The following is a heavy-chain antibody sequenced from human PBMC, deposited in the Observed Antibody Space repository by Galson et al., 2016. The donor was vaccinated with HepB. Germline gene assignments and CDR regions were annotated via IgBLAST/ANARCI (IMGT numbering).Heavy chain of an antibody. V-gene: IGHV1-46*01. J-gene: IGHJ5*02. CDR1: GYTFTTYH. D-gene: IGHD6-25*01. CDR3: STGGGYNWFDL. CDR2: INPNGGSA. Sequence: SVKVSCKASGYTFTTYHMHWVRQAPGQGLEWMGIINPNGGSASYSPKFQGRVTLTRDTSTSTVYMELSSLKSDDTALYYCSTGGGYNWFDLWGQGTLVTVSS.